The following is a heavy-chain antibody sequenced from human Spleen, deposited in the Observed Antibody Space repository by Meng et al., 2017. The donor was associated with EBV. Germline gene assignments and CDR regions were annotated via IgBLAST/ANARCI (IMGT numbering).Heavy chain of an antibody. V-gene: IGHV4-4*02. CDR1: GAFNNHNAS. Sequence: QGQVGRAGRTLMKSVGPLLPTCEPSGAFNNHNASWSRRPPPHGKVLVWSGDIHHNRSTNYPPSIQSRVTISADESKNPFYLELTTVTDADTAVYYCARGDSTGYSSDYWGQGTLVTVSS. CDR2: IHHNRST. D-gene: IGHD3-22*01. J-gene: IGHJ4*02. CDR3: ARGDSTGYSSDY.